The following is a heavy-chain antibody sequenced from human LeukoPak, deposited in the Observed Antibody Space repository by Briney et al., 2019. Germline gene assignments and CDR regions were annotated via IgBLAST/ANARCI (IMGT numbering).Heavy chain of an antibody. CDR1: GFTFSSYA. CDR3: ARSGYSGYDYLDY. V-gene: IGHV3-23*01. Sequence: GGSLRPSCAASGFTFSSYAMSWVRQAPGKGLEWVSAISGSGGSTYYADSVKGRFTISRDNSKNTLYLQMNSLRAEDTAVYYCARSGYSGYDYLDYWGQGTLVTVSS. D-gene: IGHD5-12*01. J-gene: IGHJ4*02. CDR2: ISGSGGST.